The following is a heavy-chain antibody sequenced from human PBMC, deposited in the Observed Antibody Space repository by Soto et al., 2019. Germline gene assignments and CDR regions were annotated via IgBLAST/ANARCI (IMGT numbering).Heavy chain of an antibody. CDR1: GYTFTKTY. CDR2: IDPNGGRT. V-gene: IGHV1-46*01. CDR3: AGPLTPFWSGQGALPY. Sequence: VSVKVTCKTSGYTFTKTYMHSVPLTPGQGLEWMGVIDPNGGRTIYAVKGRFTISRDNAKNSLLLQMNSLRAEDTAVYFCAGPLTPFWSGQGALPYWGQGTLVTVSS. D-gene: IGHD3-3*01. J-gene: IGHJ4*02.